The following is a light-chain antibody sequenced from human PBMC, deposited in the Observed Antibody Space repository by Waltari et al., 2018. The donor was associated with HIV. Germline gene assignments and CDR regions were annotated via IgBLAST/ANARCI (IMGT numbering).Light chain of an antibody. CDR2: EVT. V-gene: IGLV2-14*03. CDR3: STHTTNDTLI. J-gene: IGLJ2*01. Sequence: QSALTQPPSVSGSPGQSLTISCTVSTSDFGRYSSVSWYQQHPANVPKVIMYEVTSRPSGIPHRFSGSRSGNTASLTISGLQTEDEAVYYCSTHTTNDTLIFGGGTKLTVL. CDR1: TSDFGRYSS.